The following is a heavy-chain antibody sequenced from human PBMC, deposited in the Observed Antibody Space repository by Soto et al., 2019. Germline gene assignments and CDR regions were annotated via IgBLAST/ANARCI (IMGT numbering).Heavy chain of an antibody. CDR3: ARDDYYDTSGYYDS. CDR2: IHAGDGNT. Sequence: ASVKVSCKASGYTFTNYAIHWVRQAPGQRLEWMGWIHAGDGNTMYSQKFQGRVTITWDTSATTAYMELSSLRSEDTAVYSCARDDYYDTSGYYDSWGQGTLVTV. D-gene: IGHD3-22*01. J-gene: IGHJ5*01. V-gene: IGHV1-3*01. CDR1: GYTFTNYA.